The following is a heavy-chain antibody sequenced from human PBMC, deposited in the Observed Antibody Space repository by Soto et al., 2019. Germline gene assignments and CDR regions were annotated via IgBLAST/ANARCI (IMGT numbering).Heavy chain of an antibody. D-gene: IGHD3-3*01. Sequence: QVQLQESGPGLVKPSETLSLTCTVSGGSISSYYWSWIRQPPGKGLEWIGYIYYSGSTNYNPSLKSRVNISVDTSKNPFSLKLSSVTAADTAVYYCARATYYDFWSGYRDAFDIWGQGTMVTVSS. CDR3: ARATYYDFWSGYRDAFDI. J-gene: IGHJ3*02. CDR1: GGSISSYY. CDR2: IYYSGST. V-gene: IGHV4-59*01.